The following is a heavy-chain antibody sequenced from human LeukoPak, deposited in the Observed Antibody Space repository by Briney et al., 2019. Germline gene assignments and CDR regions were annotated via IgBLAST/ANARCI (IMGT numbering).Heavy chain of an antibody. V-gene: IGHV4-34*01. J-gene: IGHJ5*02. Sequence: PSETLSLTCAVYGGSFSGYYWGWIRQPPGKGLEWIGEINHSGSTNYNPSLKSRVTISVDTSKNQFSLKLSSVTAADTAVYYCARGAGYDSSGYYYVRRWFDPWGQGTLVTVSS. CDR1: GGSFSGYY. D-gene: IGHD3-22*01. CDR2: INHSGST. CDR3: ARGAGYDSSGYYYVRRWFDP.